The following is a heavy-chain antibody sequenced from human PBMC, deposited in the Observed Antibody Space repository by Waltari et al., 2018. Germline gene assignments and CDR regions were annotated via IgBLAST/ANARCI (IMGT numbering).Heavy chain of an antibody. Sequence: QLQLQESGPGLVKPSETLSFTCTVSGGSLSSSSYYWGWIRQPPGKGLGWIGSIYYSGRTYYNPSLKSRVTISVDTSKNQFSLKLSSVTAADTAVYYCATKRESSASGFDYWGQGTLVTVSS. D-gene: IGHD6-19*01. CDR1: GGSLSSSSYY. CDR2: IYYSGRT. CDR3: ATKRESSASGFDY. V-gene: IGHV4-39*01. J-gene: IGHJ4*02.